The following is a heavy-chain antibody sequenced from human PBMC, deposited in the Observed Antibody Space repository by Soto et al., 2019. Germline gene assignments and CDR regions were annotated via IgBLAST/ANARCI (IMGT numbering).Heavy chain of an antibody. CDR3: ASWRGGYTYGDSTLDGRVVVGASTMIDFPNPLQPLP. CDR1: GFTFSSQW. J-gene: IGHJ5*02. D-gene: IGHD5-18*01. V-gene: IGHV3-74*01. CDR2: INNDGTST. Sequence: PGGSLRLSCAASGFTFSSQWLHWVRQAPGKGLVWISRINNDGTSTNYADSVKGRFTVSRDNAKKTMSLQMNSLRAEDTAVYYCASWRGGYTYGDSTLDGRVVVGASTMIDFPNPLQPLPWG.